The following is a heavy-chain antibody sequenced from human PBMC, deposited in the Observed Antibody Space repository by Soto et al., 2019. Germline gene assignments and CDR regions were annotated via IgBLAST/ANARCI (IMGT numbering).Heavy chain of an antibody. V-gene: IGHV3-48*01. CDR3: ARGGTVSTD. CDR1: GFSISTPS. J-gene: IGHJ4*02. CDR2: ISSGNNAI. Sequence: VQLVESGGGLVQPGGSLRLSCAASGFSISTPSMNWVRQAPGKGLEWVSFISSGNNAIYYADSVKGRFKISRDIAKNSVNLQMNSLGAEDTAVYYCARGGTVSTDWGQGPRVTVPS. D-gene: IGHD4-4*01.